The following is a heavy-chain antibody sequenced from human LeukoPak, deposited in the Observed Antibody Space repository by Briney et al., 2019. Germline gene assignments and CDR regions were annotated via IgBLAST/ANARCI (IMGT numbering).Heavy chain of an antibody. Sequence: GGTLRLSCAASGLTFNSYSINWAPHAPGKGREWVSFISSSSSYIYYAGSVKGRFTISRDNAKNSLYLQMNSLRAEETAVYYCARGEYGSGSYHIDYWGQGTLVTVSS. V-gene: IGHV3-21*01. J-gene: IGHJ4*02. CDR3: ARGEYGSGSYHIDY. D-gene: IGHD3-10*01. CDR2: ISSSSSYI. CDR1: GLTFNSYS.